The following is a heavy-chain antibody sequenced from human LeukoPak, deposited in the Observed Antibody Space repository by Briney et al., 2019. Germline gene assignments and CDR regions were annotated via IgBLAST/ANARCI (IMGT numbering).Heavy chain of an antibody. CDR2: IYTSGST. D-gene: IGHD6-13*01. J-gene: IGHJ4*02. CDR1: DDSTRSGNFY. CDR3: ASDSSSYPKTFDY. V-gene: IGHV4-61*02. Sequence: SETLSLTCTVSDDSTRSGNFYWNWIRQPAGKGLEWIGRIYTSGSTNYNPSLKSRVTMSVDTSKNQFSLKLSSVTAADTAVYYCASDSSSYPKTFDYWGQGTLVTVSS.